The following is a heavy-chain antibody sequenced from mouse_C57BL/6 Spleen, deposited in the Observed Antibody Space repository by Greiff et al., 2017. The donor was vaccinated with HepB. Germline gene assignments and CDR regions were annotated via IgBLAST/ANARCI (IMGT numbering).Heavy chain of an antibody. CDR2: ILPGSGST. J-gene: IGHJ2*01. D-gene: IGHD2-3*01. V-gene: IGHV1-9*01. Sequence: VQVVESGAELMKPGASVKLSCKATGYTFTGYWIEWVKQRPGHGLEWIGEILPGSGSTNYNEKFKGKATFTADTSSNTAYMQLSSLTTEDPAIYFCARRDGYYQYYFDYWGQGNTLPVSP. CDR3: ARRDGYYQYYFDY. CDR1: GYTFTGYW.